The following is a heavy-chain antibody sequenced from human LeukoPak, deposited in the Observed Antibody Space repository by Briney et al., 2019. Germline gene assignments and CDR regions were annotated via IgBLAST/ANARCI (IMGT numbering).Heavy chain of an antibody. CDR1: GGTFSSYA. J-gene: IGHJ6*02. CDR3: AREFFRYQLLLGAYRHYGMDV. V-gene: IGHV1-69*01. CDR2: IIPIFGTA. Sequence: SVKVSCKASGGTFSSYAISWVRQAPGQGLEWMGGIIPIFGTANYAQKFQGRVTITADESASTAYMELSSLRSEDTAVYYCAREFFRYQLLLGAYRHYGMDVWGQGTTVTVSS. D-gene: IGHD2-2*01.